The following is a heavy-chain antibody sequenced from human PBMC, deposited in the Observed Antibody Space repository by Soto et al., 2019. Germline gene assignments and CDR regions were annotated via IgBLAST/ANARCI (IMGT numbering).Heavy chain of an antibody. CDR1: GFTFSSYA. V-gene: IGHV3-30-3*01. CDR2: ISYDGSNK. CDR3: AKPTDVRKYYYGSGSYYKAEYFQH. J-gene: IGHJ1*01. D-gene: IGHD3-10*01. Sequence: PGGSLRLSCAASGFTFSSYAMHWVRQAPGKGLEWVAVISYDGSNKYYADSVKGRFTISRDNSKNTLYLQMNSLRAEDTAVYYCAKPTDVRKYYYGSGSYYKAEYFQHWGQGTLVTVSS.